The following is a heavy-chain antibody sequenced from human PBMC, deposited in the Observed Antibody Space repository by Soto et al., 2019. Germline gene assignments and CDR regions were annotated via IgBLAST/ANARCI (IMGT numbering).Heavy chain of an antibody. Sequence: SETLSLTCTVSGGSISSSSYYWGWIRQPPGKGLEWIGSIYYSGSTYYNPSLKSRVTISVDTSKNQFSLKLSSVTAADTAVYYCARPVTMVRGLRGWFDPWGQGTLVTVS. CDR2: IYYSGST. CDR1: GGSISSSSYY. J-gene: IGHJ5*02. CDR3: ARPVTMVRGLRGWFDP. D-gene: IGHD3-10*01. V-gene: IGHV4-39*01.